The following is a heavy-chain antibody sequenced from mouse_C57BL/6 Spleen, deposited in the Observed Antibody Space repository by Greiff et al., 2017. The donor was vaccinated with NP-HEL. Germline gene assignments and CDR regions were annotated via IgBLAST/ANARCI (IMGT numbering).Heavy chain of an antibody. J-gene: IGHJ1*03. Sequence: VQLQQPGAELVRPGSSVKLSCKASGYTFTSYWMHWVKQRPIQGLEWIGDIYPGSGSTNYNEKFKSKATLTVDTSSSTAYMQLSSLTSEDSAVYYCARLVYYGNLYWYFDVWGTGTTVTVSS. V-gene: IGHV1-55*01. CDR2: IYPGSGST. CDR3: ARLVYYGNLYWYFDV. D-gene: IGHD2-1*01. CDR1: GYTFTSYW.